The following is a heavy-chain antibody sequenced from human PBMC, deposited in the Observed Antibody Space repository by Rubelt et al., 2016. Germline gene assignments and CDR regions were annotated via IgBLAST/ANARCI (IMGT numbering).Heavy chain of an antibody. CDR2: INPNSGGT. Sequence: QVQLVQSGAEVKKPGASVKVSCKASGYTFTGYYMHWVRQAPGQGLEWMGWINPNSGGTNYAQKFQGRVTMTRETSTSTVYMELSSLRSEDTAVYYCARSPRYDFEDNWFDPWGQGTLATVSS. CDR3: ARSPRYDFEDNWFDP. J-gene: IGHJ5*02. CDR1: GYTFTGYY. D-gene: IGHD3-3*01. V-gene: IGHV1-2*02.